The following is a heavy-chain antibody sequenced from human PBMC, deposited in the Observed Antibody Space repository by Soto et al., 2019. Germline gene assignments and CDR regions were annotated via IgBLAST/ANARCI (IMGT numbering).Heavy chain of an antibody. V-gene: IGHV4-30-4*01. J-gene: IGHJ3*02. Sequence: SETLSLTCTVSGDSISSGDSYWSWIRQPPGKGLEWIGYIYYSGSTYYNPSLQSRVSISIDTSKNQFSLRLSSVTVADTAVYYCARAGTIIVVAASVFAFDIWGQGTMVTVSS. D-gene: IGHD3-22*01. CDR1: GDSISSGDSY. CDR2: IYYSGST. CDR3: ARAGTIIVVAASVFAFDI.